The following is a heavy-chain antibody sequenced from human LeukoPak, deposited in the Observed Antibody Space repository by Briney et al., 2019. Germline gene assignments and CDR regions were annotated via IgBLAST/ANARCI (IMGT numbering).Heavy chain of an antibody. CDR3: ARINQQMCDAFDI. V-gene: IGHV4-34*01. CDR2: INHSGST. D-gene: IGHD5-24*01. CDR1: GGSFSGYY. J-gene: IGHJ3*02. Sequence: SETLSLTCAVYGGSFSGYYWSWIRQPPGKGLEWIGEINHSGSTNYNPSLKSRVTISVDTSKNQFSLKLSSVTAADTAVYYCARINQQMCDAFDIWGQGTMVTVSS.